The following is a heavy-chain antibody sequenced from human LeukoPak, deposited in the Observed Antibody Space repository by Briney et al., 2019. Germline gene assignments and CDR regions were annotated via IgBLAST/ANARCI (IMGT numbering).Heavy chain of an antibody. J-gene: IGHJ4*02. Sequence: PGGSLRLSCAASGFTFSSYSMNWVRQAPGKGLEWVSSIGSSSSYIYYADSVKGRFTISRDNAKNSLYLQMNSLRAEDTAVYYCARDIAARQDFDYWGQGTLVTVSS. CDR2: IGSSSSYI. CDR1: GFTFSSYS. V-gene: IGHV3-21*01. CDR3: ARDIAARQDFDY. D-gene: IGHD6-6*01.